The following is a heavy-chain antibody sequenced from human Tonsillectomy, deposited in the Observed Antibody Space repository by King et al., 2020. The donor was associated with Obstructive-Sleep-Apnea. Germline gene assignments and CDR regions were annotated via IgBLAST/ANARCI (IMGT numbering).Heavy chain of an antibody. CDR2: IRYDGSNK. J-gene: IGHJ3*02. D-gene: IGHD2-21*02. Sequence: VQLVESGGGVVQPGRSLRLSCAASGFTFSSYGMHWVRQAPGKGLEWVAFIRYDGSNKYYADSVKGRFTISRDNCKNTLYLQMNSLRAEDTAVYYCAKDQVTYCGGDCYSRDDAFDIWGQGTMVTVSS. CDR1: GFTFSSYG. CDR3: AKDQVTYCGGDCYSRDDAFDI. V-gene: IGHV3-30*02.